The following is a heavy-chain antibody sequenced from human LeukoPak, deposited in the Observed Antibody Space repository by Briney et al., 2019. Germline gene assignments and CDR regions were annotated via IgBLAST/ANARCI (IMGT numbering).Heavy chain of an antibody. CDR1: GFTFSNAW. Sequence: GGSLRLSCAASGFTFSNAWMSWVRQAPGKGLEWVGRIKSKTDGGTTDYAAPVKGRFTISRDDSKNTLYLQMNSLKTEDTAVYCCTTGRLGPLTYYYDSSGYYREEFDYWGQGTLVTVSS. V-gene: IGHV3-15*01. J-gene: IGHJ4*02. D-gene: IGHD3-22*01. CDR2: IKSKTDGGTT. CDR3: TTGRLGPLTYYYDSSGYYREEFDY.